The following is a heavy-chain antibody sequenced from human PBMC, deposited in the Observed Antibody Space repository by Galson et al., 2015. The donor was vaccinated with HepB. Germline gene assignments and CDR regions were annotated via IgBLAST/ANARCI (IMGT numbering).Heavy chain of an antibody. CDR1: GFTFNNVW. Sequence: SLRLSCAATGFTFNNVWMNWVRQAPGKGLEWVGRIKSKTDGGTTEYAAPVKGRFTISREDSKNTLYLQMNSLKTDDTAVYNCTTDVYFSSYWSWFDPWGQGTLVTVSS. D-gene: IGHD2-2*01. CDR2: IKSKTDGGTT. V-gene: IGHV3-15*01. CDR3: TTDVYFSSYWSWFDP. J-gene: IGHJ5*02.